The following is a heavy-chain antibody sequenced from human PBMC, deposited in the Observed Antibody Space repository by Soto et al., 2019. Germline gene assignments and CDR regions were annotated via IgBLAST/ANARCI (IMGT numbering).Heavy chain of an antibody. V-gene: IGHV3-21*01. J-gene: IGHJ4*02. Sequence: PGGSLRLSCAASGFTFSSYSMNWVRQAPGKGLEWVSSISSSSSYIYYADSVKGRFTISRDNAKNSLYLQMNSLRAEDTAVYYCARDESLASTSPSDYWGQGTLVTSPQ. CDR3: ARDESLASTSPSDY. CDR2: ISSSSSYI. CDR1: GFTFSSYS.